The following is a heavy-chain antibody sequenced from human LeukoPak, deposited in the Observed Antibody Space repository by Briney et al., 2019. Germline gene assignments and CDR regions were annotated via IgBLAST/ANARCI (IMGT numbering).Heavy chain of an antibody. CDR1: GVSISSSNSY. J-gene: IGHJ4*02. V-gene: IGHV4-39*01. D-gene: IGHD3/OR15-3a*01. CDR3: ARQTGSGLFILP. CDR2: IYYSGNT. Sequence: SETLSLTCTVSGVSISSSNSYWGGIRQPPGKGLEWIGSIYYSGNTYYNASLKSQVSISIDTSKNQFSLRLTSVTAADTAVYYCARQTGSGLFILPGGQGTLVTVSS.